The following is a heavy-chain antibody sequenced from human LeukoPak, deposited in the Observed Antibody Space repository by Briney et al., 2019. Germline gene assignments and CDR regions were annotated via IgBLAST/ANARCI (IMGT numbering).Heavy chain of an antibody. D-gene: IGHD3-3*01. CDR2: INPNSGDT. V-gene: IGHV1-2*02. J-gene: IGHJ5*02. CDR1: GYTFTGYY. Sequence: ASVKVSCKASGYTFTGYYTHWVRQAPGQGLEWMGWINPNSGDTKYARKFQGRVTMTRDTSISTVYMELSRLRFGDTAVYYCARCAVFGGNWFDPLGQGTLVTVSS. CDR3: ARCAVFGGNWFDP.